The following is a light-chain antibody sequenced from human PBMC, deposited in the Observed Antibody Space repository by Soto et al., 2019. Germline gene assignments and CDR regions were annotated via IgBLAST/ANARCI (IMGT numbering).Light chain of an antibody. CDR3: QSYYTSLTGWV. Sequence: QSVLTQPPSVSGAPGQRVTISCTGSSSNIGAGYDVHWYQQLPGTAPKLLIYDNNYRPSGVPDRFSGSKSDTSASLAITGLQAEDEADYYCQSYYTSLTGWVFGGGTKLTVL. CDR2: DNN. V-gene: IGLV1-40*01. J-gene: IGLJ3*02. CDR1: SSNIGAGYD.